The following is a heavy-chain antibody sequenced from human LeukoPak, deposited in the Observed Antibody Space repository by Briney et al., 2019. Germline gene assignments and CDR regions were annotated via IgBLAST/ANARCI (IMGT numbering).Heavy chain of an antibody. CDR2: IIPILGIA. D-gene: IGHD3-22*01. Sequence: SVKVSCKASGGTFSSYAISWVRQAPGQGLEWMGRIIPILGIANYAQKFQGRVTITADKSTSTAYMELSSLGSEDTAVYYCARGDYDSSGYYYPFDYWGQGTLVTVSS. V-gene: IGHV1-69*04. CDR1: GGTFSSYA. CDR3: ARGDYDSSGYYYPFDY. J-gene: IGHJ4*02.